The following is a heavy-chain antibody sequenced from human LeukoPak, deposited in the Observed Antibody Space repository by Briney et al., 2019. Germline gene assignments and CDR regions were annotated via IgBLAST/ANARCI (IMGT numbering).Heavy chain of an antibody. CDR3: AKSFTALGPFDY. D-gene: IGHD5-18*01. CDR2: IYSGGST. J-gene: IGHJ4*02. CDR1: GFTVSSNY. V-gene: IGHV3-53*01. Sequence: GGSLRLSCAASGFTVSSNYMSWVRQAPGKGLEWVSVIYSGGSTYYADSVKGRFTISRDNSKNTLYLQMNSLRAEDTAVYYCAKSFTALGPFDYWGQGTLVTVSS.